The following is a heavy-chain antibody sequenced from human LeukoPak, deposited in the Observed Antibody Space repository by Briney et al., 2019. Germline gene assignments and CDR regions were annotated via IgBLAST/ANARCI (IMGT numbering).Heavy chain of an antibody. Sequence: PSETLSLTCTVSGGSISSSSYYWGWIRQPPGKGLEWIGSIYYSGSTYYNPSLKSRVTISVDTSKNQFSLKLSSVTAADTAVYYCARERRAYYGSGSYPNWFDPWGQGTLVTVSS. J-gene: IGHJ5*02. V-gene: IGHV4-39*07. CDR1: GGSISSSSYY. D-gene: IGHD3-10*01. CDR3: ARERRAYYGSGSYPNWFDP. CDR2: IYYSGST.